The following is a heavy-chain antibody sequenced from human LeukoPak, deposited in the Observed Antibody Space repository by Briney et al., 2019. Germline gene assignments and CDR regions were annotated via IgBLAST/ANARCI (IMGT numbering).Heavy chain of an antibody. CDR3: ARPAASSGYYIEN. J-gene: IGHJ4*02. CDR1: GGTFSSYA. D-gene: IGHD3-22*01. CDR2: IIPIFGTA. Sequence: ASVEVSCKASGGTFSSYAISWVRQAPGQGLEWMGGIIPIFGTANYAQKFQGRVTITADESTSTAYMELSSLRSEDTAVYYCARPAASSGYYIENWGQGTLVTVSS. V-gene: IGHV1-69*13.